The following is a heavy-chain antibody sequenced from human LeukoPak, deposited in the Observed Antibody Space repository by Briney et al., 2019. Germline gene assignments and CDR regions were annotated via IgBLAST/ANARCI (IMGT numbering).Heavy chain of an antibody. CDR3: ARGQVKYNWNAPPDYYMDV. V-gene: IGHV4-61*01. D-gene: IGHD1-20*01. Sequence: PSETLSLTCTVSGGSISSGSYYWSWIRQPPGKGLEWIGYIYYSGSTNYNPSLKSRVTISVDTSKNQFSLKLSSVTAADTAVYYCARGQVKYNWNAPPDYYMDVWGKGTTVTVSS. J-gene: IGHJ6*03. CDR2: IYYSGST. CDR1: GGSISSGSYY.